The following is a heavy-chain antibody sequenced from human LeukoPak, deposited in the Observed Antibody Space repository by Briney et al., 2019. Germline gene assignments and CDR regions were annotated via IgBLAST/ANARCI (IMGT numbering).Heavy chain of an antibody. Sequence: GGSLRLSCVVSGFTFSSYNMNWVRRAPGKGREWVAYMGSRVSTRYYADSVKRRFTISRDNGNHSLYLQMNSLRAEGTAVYYCAREGSDFWSGYSKGYFDYWGQGTLVTVSS. D-gene: IGHD3-3*01. CDR3: AREGSDFWSGYSKGYFDY. CDR1: GFTFSSYN. V-gene: IGHV3-48*01. J-gene: IGHJ4*02. CDR2: MGSRVSTR.